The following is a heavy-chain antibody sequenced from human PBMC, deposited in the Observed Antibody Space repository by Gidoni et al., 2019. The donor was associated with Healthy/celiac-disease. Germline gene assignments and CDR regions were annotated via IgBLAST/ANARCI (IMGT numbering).Heavy chain of an antibody. Sequence: QVQLVESGGGVVQPGRSLRLSCAASGFTFSSHGRNWVRQAPGRGLEWVAVIWYDGSNKYYADSVKGRFTISRDNSKNTLYLQMNSLRAEDTAVYYCARGPPGYDILFDYGAFDIWGQGTMVTVSS. D-gene: IGHD3-9*01. V-gene: IGHV3-33*01. J-gene: IGHJ3*02. CDR3: ARGPPGYDILFDYGAFDI. CDR1: GFTFSSHG. CDR2: IWYDGSNK.